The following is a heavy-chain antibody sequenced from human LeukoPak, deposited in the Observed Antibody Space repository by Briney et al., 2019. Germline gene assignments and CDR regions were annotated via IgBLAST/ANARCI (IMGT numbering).Heavy chain of an antibody. V-gene: IGHV3-23*02. CDR2: ISGSGDST. CDR1: KCNFA. D-gene: IGHD6-6*01. CDR3: AKGHFASSSFFDY. J-gene: IGHJ4*02. Sequence: GGSLRLSCVASKCNFAMSWVRQTAGKGLEWVSAISGSGDSTFYRDSVKGRFTISRDNSKNTLYLQMNSLRVEDTALYYCAKGHFASSSFFDYWGPGTLVTVSS.